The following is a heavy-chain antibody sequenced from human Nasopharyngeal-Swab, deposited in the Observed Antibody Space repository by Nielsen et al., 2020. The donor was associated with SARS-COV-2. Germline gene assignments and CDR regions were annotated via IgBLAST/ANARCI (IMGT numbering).Heavy chain of an antibody. J-gene: IGHJ5*02. CDR1: GVSITSQY. CDR2: ISHTSGT. V-gene: IGHV4-59*11. Sequence: SETLSLTCTVSGVSITSQYWSWIRKPPGKGLEWIGYISHTSGTSYNPSLKSRVTMFMDTSKNQFSLRLRSVTAADTAVYYCAKEGATGWFDPWGQGTLVTVSS. CDR3: AKEGATGWFDP.